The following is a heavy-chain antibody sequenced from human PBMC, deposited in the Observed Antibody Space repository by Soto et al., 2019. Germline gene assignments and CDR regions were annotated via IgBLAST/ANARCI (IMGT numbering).Heavy chain of an antibody. J-gene: IGHJ4*02. V-gene: IGHV1-18*01. CDR1: GYTFASYA. CDR2: INVYNGNT. D-gene: IGHD3-10*02. Sequence: QVQLVQSGAEVKKPGASVKVSCKASGYTFASYAISWVRQAPGQGLEWMGWINVYNGNTKYAQKLQGRVTMTTDTSTSTDYRGLRSQRSDDTAGYYCARYDPPLFDWGQGTLVTVSS. CDR3: ARYDPPLFD.